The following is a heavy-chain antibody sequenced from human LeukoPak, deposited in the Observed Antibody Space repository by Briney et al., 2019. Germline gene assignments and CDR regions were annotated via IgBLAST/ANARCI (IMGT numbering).Heavy chain of an antibody. CDR2: IYHSGST. V-gene: IGHV4-4*02. CDR3: AGDRRLRYCSSTSCYAGGKYFDY. Sequence: SETLSLTCAVSGGSISSSNWWSWVRQPPGKGLEWIGEIYHSGSTNYNPSLKSRVTISVDKSKNQFSLKLSSVTAADTAVYYCAGDRRLRYCSSTSCYAGGKYFDYWGQGTLVTVSS. D-gene: IGHD2-2*01. CDR1: GGSISSSNW. J-gene: IGHJ4*02.